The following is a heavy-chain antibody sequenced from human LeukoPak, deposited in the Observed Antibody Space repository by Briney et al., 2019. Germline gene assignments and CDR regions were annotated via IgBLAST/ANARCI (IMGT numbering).Heavy chain of an antibody. V-gene: IGHV3-7*04. Sequence: GGSLRLSCAASEFTLSTYWMSWVRQAPGKGLEWVAYIKQDGSEKNYVDSVKGRFTISRDNAKNSLYLQMNSLRAEDTAVYYCARNRASLDYWGQGAQSPSPQ. CDR3: ARNRASLDY. J-gene: IGHJ4*02. CDR1: EFTLSTYW. CDR2: IKQDGSEK. D-gene: IGHD2/OR15-2a*01.